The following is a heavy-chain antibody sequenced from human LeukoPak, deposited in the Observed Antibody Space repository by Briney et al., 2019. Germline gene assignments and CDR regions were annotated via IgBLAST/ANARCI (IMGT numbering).Heavy chain of an antibody. V-gene: IGHV1-3*01. Sequence: ASVKVSCKASGYNFINYALHWVRLAPGQRLEWMGWINAASGDTEYSQNFQGRVTITRDTSASTAYMELSRLTSEDTAIYYCARGARFVADCRSSSCYTPDFWGQGTLVTVSS. CDR3: ARGARFVADCRSSSCYTPDF. J-gene: IGHJ4*02. CDR2: INAASGDT. CDR1: GYNFINYA. D-gene: IGHD2-2*02.